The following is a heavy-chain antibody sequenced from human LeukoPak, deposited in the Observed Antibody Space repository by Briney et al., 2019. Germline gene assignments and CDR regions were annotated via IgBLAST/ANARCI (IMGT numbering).Heavy chain of an antibody. J-gene: IGHJ2*01. D-gene: IGHD3-22*01. CDR3: ARWAGGAYYYDSGNWYFDL. CDR1: GYSFTSDW. CDR2: THPDDSET. Sequence: GESLKISCKGSGYSFTSDWIAWVRQMPGKGLEWMGITHPDDSETRYSPSFQGQVTISVDKSISTAYLQWSSLKASDTATYYCARWAGGAYYYDSGNWYFDLWGRGTLVIVSS. V-gene: IGHV5-51*01.